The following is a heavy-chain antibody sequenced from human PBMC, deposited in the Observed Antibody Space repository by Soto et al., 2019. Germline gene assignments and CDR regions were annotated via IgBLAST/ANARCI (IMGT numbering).Heavy chain of an antibody. CDR1: GGSISGSSYY. CDR2: IFYSGTT. Sequence: QLQLQESGPGLVKPSETLSLTCTVSGGSISGSSYYWGWIRQPPGKGLEWIGTIFYSGTTYYNPSLKCRLTISADTSKNQFSLRLTSVTAADTAVYYCAIYGDYPDDWGQGTLVTVSS. D-gene: IGHD4-17*01. J-gene: IGHJ4*02. CDR3: AIYGDYPDD. V-gene: IGHV4-39*01.